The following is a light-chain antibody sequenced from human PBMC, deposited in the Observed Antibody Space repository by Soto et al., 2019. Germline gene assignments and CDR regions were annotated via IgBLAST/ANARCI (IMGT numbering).Light chain of an antibody. CDR2: GGS. V-gene: IGKV3-20*01. J-gene: IGKJ1*01. Sequence: EMVMTQSPAILSVSQGESATLSCRASQSVNSNYLAWYQQHPGQPPRLLIYGGSSRATGIPVRFSGSGSETDFTLTITRLEPEDFAVYYCQQYSSSRTFGQGTKVDI. CDR3: QQYSSSRT. CDR1: QSVNSNY.